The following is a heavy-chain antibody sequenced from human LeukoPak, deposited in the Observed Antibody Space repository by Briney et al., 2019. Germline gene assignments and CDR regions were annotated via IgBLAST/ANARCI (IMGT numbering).Heavy chain of an antibody. CDR2: INSDGSST. J-gene: IGHJ4*02. V-gene: IGHV3-74*01. Sequence: GGSLRLSCAASGFTFSSYWMHWVRQAPGKGLVWVSRINSDGSSTSYADSVKGRFTISRDNAKNTLYLQMNSLRAEDTAVYYCATGPPYYYDSSGYPGDYFDYWGQGTLVTVSS. D-gene: IGHD3-22*01. CDR3: ATGPPYYYDSSGYPGDYFDY. CDR1: GFTFSSYW.